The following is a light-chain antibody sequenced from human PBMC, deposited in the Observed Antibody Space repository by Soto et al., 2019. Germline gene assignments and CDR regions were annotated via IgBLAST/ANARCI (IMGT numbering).Light chain of an antibody. V-gene: IGKV3-20*01. J-gene: IGKJ1*01. CDR3: QQFGSSPWT. CDR1: QYIISSF. CDR2: GAS. Sequence: EIVLTQSPGTLSLSLGERATLSCRASQYIISSFLAWYQQKDGQAPRLLISGASSRATVIPDRLSGSGSGTDFTLTISRLEPEDFAVYYCQQFGSSPWTFGQGTKVEIK.